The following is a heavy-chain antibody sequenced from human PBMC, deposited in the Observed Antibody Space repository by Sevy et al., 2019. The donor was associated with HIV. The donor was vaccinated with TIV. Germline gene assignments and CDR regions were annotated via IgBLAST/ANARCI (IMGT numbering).Heavy chain of an antibody. CDR1: GFTFSSYA. CDR2: ISGSGGST. J-gene: IGHJ4*02. V-gene: IGHV3-23*01. CDR3: AKARGWLEPRGVYYFDY. Sequence: GGSLRLSCAASGFTFSSYAMSWVRQAPGKGLEWVSAISGSGGSTYYAHSVKGRFTMSRDKSKNNLYLQMNSLRAEDTAVYYCAKARGWLEPRGVYYFDYWGQGTLVTVSS. D-gene: IGHD6-19*01.